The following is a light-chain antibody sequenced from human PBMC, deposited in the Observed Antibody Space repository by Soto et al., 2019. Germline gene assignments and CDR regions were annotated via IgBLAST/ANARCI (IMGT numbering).Light chain of an antibody. V-gene: IGKV3-20*01. CDR2: GAS. CDR1: QSVTNNY. Sequence: EIVLTQSPGTLSLSPGERATLSCRASQSVTNNYLAWYQQKPGQTPRLLIYGASNRATDIPDRFSGSGSGTDFTLTISRLEPEDLAVYYCQQSAISPRTFGQGTKVEIK. J-gene: IGKJ1*01. CDR3: QQSAISPRT.